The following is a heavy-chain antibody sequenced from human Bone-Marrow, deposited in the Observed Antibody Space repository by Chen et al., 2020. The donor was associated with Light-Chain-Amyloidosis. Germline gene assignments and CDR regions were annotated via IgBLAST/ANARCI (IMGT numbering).Heavy chain of an antibody. CDR1: GYTFTNYG. J-gene: IGHJ4*02. CDR2: ISTYNGNT. Sequence: QVQLVQSGAEVKRPGASVKVSCKASGYTFTNYGINWVRQAPGQGLEWMGWISTYNGNTKYAQELQSRVTMTTDTSTNTAYMELRSLISDDTAVYYCARTYDSSVDDSVYGYDYWGQGSQVTVSS. CDR3: ARTYDSSVDDSVYGYDY. D-gene: IGHD3-22*01. V-gene: IGHV1-18*01.